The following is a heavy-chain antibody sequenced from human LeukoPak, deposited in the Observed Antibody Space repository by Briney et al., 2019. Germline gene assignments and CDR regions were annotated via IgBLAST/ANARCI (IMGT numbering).Heavy chain of an antibody. CDR3: AKDRSDSSGYYYGSLDY. CDR2: INSDGSST. D-gene: IGHD3-22*01. Sequence: GGSLRLSCAASGFTFSSYWMHWVRQAPGKGLVWVSRINSDGSSTSYADSVKGRFTISRDNAKDTLYLQMNSLRAEDTAVYYCAKDRSDSSGYYYGSLDYWGQGTLVTVSS. CDR1: GFTFSSYW. V-gene: IGHV3-74*01. J-gene: IGHJ4*02.